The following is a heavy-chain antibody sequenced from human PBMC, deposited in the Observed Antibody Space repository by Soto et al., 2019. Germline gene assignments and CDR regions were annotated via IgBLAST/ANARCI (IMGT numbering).Heavy chain of an antibody. J-gene: IGHJ4*02. Sequence: QVQLQESGPGLVEPSETLSRTGSVSGVSICNHYWCWIRQPPGKGWEWIGYIYYNGNTNYNPSLKSRVTMSVDTSRNHISLKLTTVTAADTAVYYCTRANWYSEYWGQGTLVTVSS. V-gene: IGHV4-59*11. CDR3: TRANWYSEY. D-gene: IGHD7-27*01. CDR1: GVSICNHY. CDR2: IYYNGNT.